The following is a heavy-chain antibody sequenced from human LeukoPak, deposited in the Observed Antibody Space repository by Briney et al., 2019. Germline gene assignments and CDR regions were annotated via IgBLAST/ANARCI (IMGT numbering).Heavy chain of an antibody. D-gene: IGHD5-18*01. J-gene: IGHJ3*02. CDR1: GFTFSNAW. V-gene: IGHV3-15*01. CDR2: IKSKTDGGTT. CDR3: TTGLLSSYHDAFDI. Sequence: GGSLRLSCAASGFTFSNAWMSWVRQAPGKGLEWVVRIKSKTDGGTTGYAAPVKGRFTISRDDSKNTLYLQMNSLKTDHTAVYSCTTGLLSSYHDAFDIWGQGTMVTVSS.